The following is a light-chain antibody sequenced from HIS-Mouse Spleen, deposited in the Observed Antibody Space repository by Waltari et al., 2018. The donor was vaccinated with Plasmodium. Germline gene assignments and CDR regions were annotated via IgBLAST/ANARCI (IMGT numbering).Light chain of an antibody. CDR1: TGAVTSGHY. CDR3: LLSYSGARHVV. CDR2: HTS. V-gene: IGLV7-46*01. Sequence: QAVVTQEPSLTVSPGGTVTLTCGSSTGAVTSGHYPYWFQQKPGQAPRTLIYHTSNKHSWTPARFSGSLLGGKAALTLSGAQPEDEAEYYCLLSYSGARHVVFGGGTKLTVL. J-gene: IGLJ2*01.